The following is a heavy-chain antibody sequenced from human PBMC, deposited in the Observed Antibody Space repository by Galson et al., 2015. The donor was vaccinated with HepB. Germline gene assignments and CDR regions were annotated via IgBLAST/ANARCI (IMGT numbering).Heavy chain of an antibody. CDR3: TSLNGDY. CDR1: GDSVSSKSGA. CDR2: TYYRSKWHN. Sequence: CAISGDSVSSKSGAWNWIRQSPSRGLEWLGRTYYRSKWHNDYALSVKSRITINPDTSKNQFSLQLNSVTPEDTAVYYCTSLNGDYWGRGTRVTVSS. V-gene: IGHV6-1*01. D-gene: IGHD2-8*01. J-gene: IGHJ4*02.